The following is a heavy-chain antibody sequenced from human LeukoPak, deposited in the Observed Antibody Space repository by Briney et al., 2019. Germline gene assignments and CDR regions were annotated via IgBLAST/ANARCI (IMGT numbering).Heavy chain of an antibody. J-gene: IGHJ6*03. CDR2: IYYSGST. CDR3: AGQALPYYYYYMDV. Sequence: SETLSLTCTVPGGSISSYYWSWIRQPPGKGLEWIGYIYYSGSTNYNPSLKSRVTISVDTSKNQFSLKLSSVTAADTAVYYCAGQALPYYYYYMDVWGKGTTVTISS. V-gene: IGHV4-59*01. CDR1: GGSISSYY.